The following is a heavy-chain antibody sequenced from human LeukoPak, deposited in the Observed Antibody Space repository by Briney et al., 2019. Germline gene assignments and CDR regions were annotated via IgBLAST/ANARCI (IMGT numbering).Heavy chain of an antibody. D-gene: IGHD6-13*01. CDR2: IRSKAYGGTT. V-gene: IGHV3-49*04. J-gene: IGHJ5*02. CDR1: GFTFSSYS. Sequence: GGSLRLSCAASGFTFSSYSINWVRQAPGKGLEWVGFIRSKAYGGTTEYAASVKGRFTISRDDSKSIAYLQMNSLKTEDTAVYYCTRGKTARIAAAQWFDPWGQGTLVTVSS. CDR3: TRGKTARIAAAQWFDP.